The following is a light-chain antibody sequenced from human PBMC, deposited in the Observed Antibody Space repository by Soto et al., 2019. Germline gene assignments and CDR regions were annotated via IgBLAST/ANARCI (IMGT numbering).Light chain of an antibody. V-gene: IGLV1-47*01. J-gene: IGLJ2*01. Sequence: QSALTQPPSASGTPGQRVTISCSGGGSNIGSNYVYWLQQFPGSAPKLLIYMNNQRPSGVPDRFSGSKSGTSASLAISGLRSEDEADYFCAAWDDSLSGPVFGGGTKLTVL. CDR1: GSNIGSNY. CDR3: AAWDDSLSGPV. CDR2: MNN.